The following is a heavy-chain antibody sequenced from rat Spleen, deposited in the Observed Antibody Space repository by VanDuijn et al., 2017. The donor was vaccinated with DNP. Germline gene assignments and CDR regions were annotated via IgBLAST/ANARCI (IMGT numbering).Heavy chain of an antibody. D-gene: IGHD1-11*01. V-gene: IGHV5-20*01. CDR1: GFTFSDYY. CDR3: TPRIGGYSEG. CDR2: ITDSGGTT. Sequence: EVQLVESGGGLVQPGRSLKLSCAASGFTFSDYYMAWVRQAPKKGLEWVASITDSGGTTYYRDSVKGRFTIYRDNAKSILYLQMDSLRSEDTATYYCTPRIGGYSEGWGQGVMVSVSS. J-gene: IGHJ2*01.